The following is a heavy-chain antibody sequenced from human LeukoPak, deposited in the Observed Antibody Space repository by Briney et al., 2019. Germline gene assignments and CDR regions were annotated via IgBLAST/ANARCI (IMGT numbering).Heavy chain of an antibody. Sequence: GXSLXISCKGSGDSFTTYWIGWVRQMPXKGVEWMGIIYLGDSDTRYSPSFQGQVTISADKSINTAYLQWSSLKASDTAMYYCVRHRNWNYDYWGQGTLVTVSS. D-gene: IGHD1-1*01. CDR1: GDSFTTYW. V-gene: IGHV5-51*01. CDR2: IYLGDSDT. J-gene: IGHJ4*02. CDR3: VRHRNWNYDY.